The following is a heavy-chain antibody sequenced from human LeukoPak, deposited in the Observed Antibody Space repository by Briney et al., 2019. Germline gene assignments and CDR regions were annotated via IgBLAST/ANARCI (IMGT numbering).Heavy chain of an antibody. J-gene: IGHJ4*02. CDR1: GFTFSSYE. V-gene: IGHV3-48*03. CDR2: ISSSGSTI. CDR3: ARGSGGAFGGVMVDY. D-gene: IGHD3-16*01. Sequence: GGSLRLSCAASGFTFSSYEMNWVRQAPGKGLEWVSYISSSGSTIHYADSVKGRFTISRDNAKNSLYLQMNSLRAEDTAVYYCARGSGGAFGGVMVDYWGQGTLVTVSS.